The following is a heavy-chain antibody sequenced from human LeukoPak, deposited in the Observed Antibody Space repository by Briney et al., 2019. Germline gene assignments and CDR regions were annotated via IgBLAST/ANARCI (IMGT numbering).Heavy chain of an antibody. CDR1: GLTFSSYA. D-gene: IGHD2-15*01. Sequence: GGSLRLSCAAAGLTFSSYAMTRVRQAPGKGLEWVSAISDSGRSTYYADSVKGRFTISRDVSKSTLYLQMNSLRAEDTALYYCAKGQRWELPLDFWGQGTLVTASS. J-gene: IGHJ4*02. CDR3: AKGQRWELPLDF. V-gene: IGHV3-23*01. CDR2: ISDSGRST.